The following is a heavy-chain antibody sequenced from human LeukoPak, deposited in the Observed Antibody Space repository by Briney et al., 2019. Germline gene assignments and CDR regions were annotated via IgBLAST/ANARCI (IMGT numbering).Heavy chain of an antibody. CDR2: ISGRTDDM. CDR1: GFTFSDHT. J-gene: IGHJ4*02. V-gene: IGHV3-21*01. Sequence: TGGSLRLSCAASGFTFSDHTMNWVRQAPGKGLEWVSSISGRTDDMYYEDSVKGRLTISRDNAKNSLYLQMDSLRAVDTAVYYCASTTRRWRIDYWGQGTLVTVSS. CDR3: ASTTRRWRIDY. D-gene: IGHD2/OR15-2a*01.